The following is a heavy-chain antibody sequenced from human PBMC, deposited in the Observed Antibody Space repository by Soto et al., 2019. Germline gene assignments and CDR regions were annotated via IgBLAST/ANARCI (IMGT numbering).Heavy chain of an antibody. J-gene: IGHJ4*02. V-gene: IGHV1-3*01. Sequence: GASVKVSCKASGYTFTSYAMHWVRQAPGQRLEWMGWINAGNGNTKYSQKFQGRVTITRDTSASTAYMELSSLRSEDAAVYYCARSPGYSYGDYWGQGTLVTVSS. CDR2: INAGNGNT. CDR3: ARSPGYSYGDY. D-gene: IGHD5-18*01. CDR1: GYTFTSYA.